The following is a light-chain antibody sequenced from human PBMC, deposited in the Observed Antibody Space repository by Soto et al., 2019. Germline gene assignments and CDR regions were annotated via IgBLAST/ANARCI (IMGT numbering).Light chain of an antibody. CDR1: SSDVGGYNY. Sequence: QSALTQPRSVSGSPGQSVTISCTGTSSDVGGYNYVSWYQQHPGKAPKLMIYDVSKRPSGVPDRFSGSKSGNTASLTISGIQAEDEADYYGCSCAGSYSYVFGTGTKLTVL. CDR3: CSCAGSYSYV. V-gene: IGLV2-11*01. J-gene: IGLJ1*01. CDR2: DVS.